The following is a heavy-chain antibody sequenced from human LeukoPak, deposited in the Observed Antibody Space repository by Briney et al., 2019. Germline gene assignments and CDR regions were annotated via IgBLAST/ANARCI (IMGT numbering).Heavy chain of an antibody. D-gene: IGHD6-19*01. CDR3: ARGRLARIPYFDS. CDR1: GGSISSGSHF. J-gene: IGHJ4*02. CDR2: VDYSGTI. Sequence: SETLSLTCSVFGGSISSGSHFWSWIRQLPGKGLEWIGYVDYSGTIYYNSSLESRLTLSVDTSNNQFSLDLRSMTAADTAVYYCARGRLARIPYFDSWGQGALVAVSS. V-gene: IGHV4-31*03.